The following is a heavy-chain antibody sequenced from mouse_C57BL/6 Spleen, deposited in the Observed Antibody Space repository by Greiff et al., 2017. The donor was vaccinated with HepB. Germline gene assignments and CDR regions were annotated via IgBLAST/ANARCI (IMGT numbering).Heavy chain of an antibody. J-gene: IGHJ4*01. D-gene: IGHD2-3*01. CDR3: ARADGYQGAMDY. V-gene: IGHV5-4*01. Sequence: EVQLVESGGGLVKPGGSLKLSCAASGFTFSSYAMSWVRQTPEKRLEWVATISDGGSYTYYPDNVKGRFTISRDNAKNNLYLQMSHLKSEDTAMYYCARADGYQGAMDYWGQGTSVTVSS. CDR1: GFTFSSYA. CDR2: ISDGGSYT.